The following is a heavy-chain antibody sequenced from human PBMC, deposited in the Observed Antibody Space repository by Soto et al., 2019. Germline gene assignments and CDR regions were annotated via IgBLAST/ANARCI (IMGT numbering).Heavy chain of an antibody. D-gene: IGHD3-9*01. J-gene: IGHJ6*04. CDR2: ITSSGSTI. Sequence: DKGKGLEWVSYITSSGSTIYYADSVKCRFTISRDNAKNSLYLQMNSLRADDTAVDYCARKRYVGSVPAFLVKGTAVPVSS. V-gene: IGHV3-11*01. CDR3: ARKRYVGSVPAF.